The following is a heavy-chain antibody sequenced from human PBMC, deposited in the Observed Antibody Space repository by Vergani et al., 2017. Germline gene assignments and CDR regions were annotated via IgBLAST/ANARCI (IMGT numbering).Heavy chain of an antibody. CDR3: ASAYGDFGPWFDP. D-gene: IGHD2-21*02. CDR1: GGSISSSSYY. Sequence: QLQLPESGPGLVKPSETLSLTCTVSGGSISSSSYYWGWIRQPPGKGLEWIGSIYYSGSTYYNPSLKSRVTISVDTSQNQFSLKLSSVTAADTAVYYCASAYGDFGPWFDPWGQGTLVTVSS. J-gene: IGHJ5*02. V-gene: IGHV4-39*01. CDR2: IYYSGST.